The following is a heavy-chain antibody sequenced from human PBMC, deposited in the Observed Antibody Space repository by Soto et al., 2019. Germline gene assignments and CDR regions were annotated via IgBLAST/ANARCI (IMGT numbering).Heavy chain of an antibody. CDR1: GDIFSGYS. J-gene: IGHJ4*02. CDR2: IIPIFGTT. D-gene: IGHD5-12*01. V-gene: IGHV1-69*14. Sequence: QVQLVQSGAEVKKPGSSVKVSCKTSGDIFSGYSISWVRQAPGQGLEWMGGIIPIFGTTNYAQRFHGRVTITADKSTSTVYMELYSLKSEDTAVYCCARDLGSGFDPGDYWGQGTLVTVSS. CDR3: ARDLGSGFDPGDY.